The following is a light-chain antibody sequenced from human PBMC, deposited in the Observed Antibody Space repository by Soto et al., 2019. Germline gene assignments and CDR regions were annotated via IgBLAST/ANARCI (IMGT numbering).Light chain of an antibody. V-gene: IGKV1-5*01. Sequence: DIQMTQSPSTLSASAGDRVTITCRASQSISSWLAWYQQKPGQAPKLLIYDASSLESGVPSRCSGSGSGTEFTLTISSLQPDDFATYYCQQYNSYSGTFGQGTKVESK. CDR2: DAS. J-gene: IGKJ2*01. CDR3: QQYNSYSGT. CDR1: QSISSW.